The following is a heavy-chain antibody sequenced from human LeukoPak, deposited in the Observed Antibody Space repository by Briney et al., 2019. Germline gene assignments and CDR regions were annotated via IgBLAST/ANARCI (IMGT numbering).Heavy chain of an antibody. Sequence: GGSLRLSCAASGFTVSSNYMTWVRQAPGKGLEWVSAIYSGGSTYYADSVKGRFTISRDNSKNTLYIQMNSLRAEDTAVYYCARGADSSGWYDAFDVWGQGTMVIVSS. CDR2: IYSGGST. D-gene: IGHD6-19*01. CDR1: GFTVSSNY. V-gene: IGHV3-53*01. CDR3: ARGADSSGWYDAFDV. J-gene: IGHJ3*01.